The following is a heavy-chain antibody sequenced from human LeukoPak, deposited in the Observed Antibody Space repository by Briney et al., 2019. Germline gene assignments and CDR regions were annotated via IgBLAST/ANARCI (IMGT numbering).Heavy chain of an antibody. CDR1: GFTFSSYP. V-gene: IGHV3-33*06. D-gene: IGHD1-7*01. CDR3: AKDPYKWNYGGWFDP. CDR2: IWYDGSNK. Sequence: PGRSLRLSCAASGFTFSSYPMHWVRQAPGKGLEWVAFIWYDGSNKDYTDSVKGRFTISRDNAKNRLHLQMNSLRAEDTAVYYCAKDPYKWNYGGWFDPWGQGTLVTVSS. J-gene: IGHJ5*02.